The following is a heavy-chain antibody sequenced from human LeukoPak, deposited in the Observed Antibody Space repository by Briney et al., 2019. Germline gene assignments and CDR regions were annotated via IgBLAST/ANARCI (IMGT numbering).Heavy chain of an antibody. CDR2: ISGSGDST. Sequence: GGSLRLSCAASGFTFSSYAMNRVRQAPGKGLEWVSTISGSGDSTYYADSVKGRFTISRDNSRNTLYLQMNSLRAEDAAVYYCAILTGGHSSGYYWGQGTLVTVSS. J-gene: IGHJ4*02. V-gene: IGHV3-23*01. CDR1: GFTFSSYA. D-gene: IGHD6-19*01. CDR3: AILTGGHSSGYY.